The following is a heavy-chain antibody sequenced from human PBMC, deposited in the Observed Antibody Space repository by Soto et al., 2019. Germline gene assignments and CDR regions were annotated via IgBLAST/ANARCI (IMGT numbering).Heavy chain of an antibody. CDR1: GGSISSYY. D-gene: IGHD3-3*01. CDR3: AKLSIELRFLEWSHTMDV. CDR2: IYYSGST. Sequence: SETLSLTCTFSGGSISSYYWSLIRQPPGKGLEWIGYIYYSGSTNYNPSLKSRVTISVDTSKNQFSLKLSSVTAADTAVYYCAKLSIELRFLEWSHTMDVWGKGTTVTVSS. J-gene: IGHJ6*03. V-gene: IGHV4-59*08.